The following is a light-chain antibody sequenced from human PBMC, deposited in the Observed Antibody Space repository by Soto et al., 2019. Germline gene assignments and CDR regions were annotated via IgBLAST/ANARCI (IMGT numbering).Light chain of an antibody. CDR2: AAS. V-gene: IGKV1-27*01. Sequence: DIQMTQSTSSLSASVGDRVTITCRASQGISNYLAWYQQKPGKVPKLLIYAASTLHSGVPSRCSGSGSGTDFTLTITSLHPEDFASYYCQKYDNVPRTFGQGTKVEVK. J-gene: IGKJ1*01. CDR3: QKYDNVPRT. CDR1: QGISNY.